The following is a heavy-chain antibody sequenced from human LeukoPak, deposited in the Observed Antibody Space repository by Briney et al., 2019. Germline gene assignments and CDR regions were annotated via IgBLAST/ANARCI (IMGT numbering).Heavy chain of an antibody. CDR1: GFTFSGSA. D-gene: IGHD2-15*01. V-gene: IGHV3-23*01. CDR3: AKVYCSGGSCCLDY. CDR2: ISGSGGST. J-gene: IGHJ4*02. Sequence: GGSLRLSCAASGFTFSGSAMHWVRQAPGKGLEWVSAISGSGGSTYYADSVKGRFTISRDNSKNTLYLQMNSLRAEDTAVYYCAKVYCSGGSCCLDYWGQGTLVTVSS.